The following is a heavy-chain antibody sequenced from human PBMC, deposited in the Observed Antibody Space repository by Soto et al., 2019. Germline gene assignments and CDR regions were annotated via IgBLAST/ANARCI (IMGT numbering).Heavy chain of an antibody. CDR1: GFTFSNAW. V-gene: IGHV3-15*01. J-gene: IGHJ4*02. Sequence: GGSLRLSCAASGFTFSNAWLSWVQQAPGKGLEWVGRIKIKTDGGTTDYAAPVKGRFTISRDDSKNTLYLQMNSLKTEDTAVYYCTTPRYCSGGSCYLFDYWGQGTLVTVS. D-gene: IGHD2-15*01. CDR3: TTPRYCSGGSCYLFDY. CDR2: IKIKTDGGTT.